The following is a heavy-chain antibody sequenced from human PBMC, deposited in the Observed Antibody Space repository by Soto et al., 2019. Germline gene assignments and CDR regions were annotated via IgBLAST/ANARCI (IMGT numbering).Heavy chain of an antibody. D-gene: IGHD2-15*01. CDR3: ARGGGYYYYYGMDV. Sequence: SVKVSCKASGGTFSSYAISWVLQAPGQGLEWMGGIIPIFGTANYAQKFQGRVTITADESTSTAYMELSSLRSEDTAVYYCARGGGYYYYYGMDVWGQGTTVTVSS. CDR1: GGTFSSYA. V-gene: IGHV1-69*13. CDR2: IIPIFGTA. J-gene: IGHJ6*02.